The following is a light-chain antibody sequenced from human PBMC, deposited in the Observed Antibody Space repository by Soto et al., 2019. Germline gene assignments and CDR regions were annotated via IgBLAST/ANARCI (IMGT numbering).Light chain of an antibody. J-gene: IGLJ3*02. CDR1: SSDVGSYNL. CDR3: FTYAGSSTRWV. V-gene: IGLV2-23*02. CDR2: EVS. Sequence: QSALTQPASVSGSPGQSITISCTGTSSDVGSYNLVSWYQQHPGKAPKLMIYEVSKRPSGVSNRFSGSKSGNTASLTVSGLQAEDEADYYCFTYAGSSTRWVFGGGTKLTVL.